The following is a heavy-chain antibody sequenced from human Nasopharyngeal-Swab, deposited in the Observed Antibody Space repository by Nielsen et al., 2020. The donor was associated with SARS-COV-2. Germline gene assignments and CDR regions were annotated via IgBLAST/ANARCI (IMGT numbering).Heavy chain of an antibody. CDR2: IYHSGST. V-gene: IGHV4-30-2*01. Sequence: WIRQPPGKGLVWIGYIYHSGSTYYNPSLKGRVTISVDRTKNQFSLKLSSVTAADTAVYYCARERWERSGGGKMGMDVWGQGTTVTVSS. J-gene: IGHJ6*02. CDR3: ARERWERSGGGKMGMDV. D-gene: IGHD1-26*01.